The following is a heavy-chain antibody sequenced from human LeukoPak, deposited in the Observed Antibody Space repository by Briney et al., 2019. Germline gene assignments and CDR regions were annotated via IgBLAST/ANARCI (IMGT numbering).Heavy chain of an antibody. D-gene: IGHD3-16*02. CDR3: ARDYVWGSYHHNWFNP. Sequence: ASVKVSCKASGYTFTSYYMHWVRQAPGQRLEWMGWINAGNGNTKYSQKFQGRVTITRDTSASTAYMELSSLRSEDTAVYYCARDYVWGSYHHNWFNPWGQGTLVTVSS. CDR2: INAGNGNT. V-gene: IGHV1-3*01. CDR1: GYTFTSYY. J-gene: IGHJ5*02.